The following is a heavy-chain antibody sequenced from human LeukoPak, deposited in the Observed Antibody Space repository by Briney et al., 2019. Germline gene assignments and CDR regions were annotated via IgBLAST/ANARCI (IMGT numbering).Heavy chain of an antibody. V-gene: IGHV6-1*01. D-gene: IGHD1-26*01. CDR1: GDSVSSNSAA. CDR3: AREVEGGSPWYYFDY. Sequence: SQTLSLTCAISGDSVSSNSAAWNWIRQSPSRGLEWLGRTYYRSKRYNNYAVSVKSRITINPDTSKNQFSLQLNSVTPEDTALYYGAREVEGGSPWYYFDYWGQGALVTVSS. CDR2: TYYRSKRYN. J-gene: IGHJ4*02.